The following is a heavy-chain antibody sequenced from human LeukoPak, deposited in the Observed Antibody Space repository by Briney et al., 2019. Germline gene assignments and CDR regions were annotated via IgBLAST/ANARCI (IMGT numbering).Heavy chain of an antibody. J-gene: IGHJ5*02. CDR2: IIPIFGTA. CDR3: ARDSPPAILAMDDYNWFDP. Sequence: ASVKVSCKASGGTFSSYAISWVRQAPGQGLEWMGGIIPIFGTANYAQKFQGRVTITADESTSTAYMELSSLRSEDTAVYYCARDSPPAILAMDDYNWFDPWGQGTLVTVSS. CDR1: GGTFSSYA. V-gene: IGHV1-69*01. D-gene: IGHD2-2*03.